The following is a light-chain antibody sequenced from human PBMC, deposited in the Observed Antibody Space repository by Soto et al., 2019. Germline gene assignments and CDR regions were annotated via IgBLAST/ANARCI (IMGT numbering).Light chain of an antibody. CDR2: DVD. Sequence: QSVLTRPPSAAGSPGQSVTISCSGTSSDVGGYDSVSWYQHHPGKVPKLIIFDVDKWPSGVPDRFSGFKSGNTASLTVSGLRAEDEADYYCSSYAGSNTFVFGTGTKVTVL. J-gene: IGLJ1*01. V-gene: IGLV2-8*01. CDR1: SSDVGGYDS. CDR3: SSYAGSNTFV.